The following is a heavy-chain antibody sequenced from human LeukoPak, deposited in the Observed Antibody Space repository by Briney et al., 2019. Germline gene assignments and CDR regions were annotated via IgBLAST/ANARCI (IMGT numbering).Heavy chain of an antibody. D-gene: IGHD1-26*01. CDR3: ARDLYPPGGSSRVYAFDI. Sequence: PSETLSLTCTVSGGSISSCYWSWIRQPPGKGLEWIGYIYYSGSTNYNPSLKSRVTISVDTSKNQFSLKLSSVTAADTAVYYCARDLYPPGGSSRVYAFDIWGQGTMVTVSS. CDR2: IYYSGST. CDR1: GGSISSCY. V-gene: IGHV4-59*01. J-gene: IGHJ3*02.